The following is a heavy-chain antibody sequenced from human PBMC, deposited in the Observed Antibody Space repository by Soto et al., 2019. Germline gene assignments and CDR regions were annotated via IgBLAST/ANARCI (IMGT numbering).Heavy chain of an antibody. CDR2: IYYSGSS. CDR1: GGSISSSNYY. D-gene: IGHD2-15*01. CDR3: ARHCRSYGHYWYFDL. V-gene: IGHV4-39*01. Sequence: PSETLSLTCTVSGGSISSSNYYWGWVRQPPGKGLEWIGSIYYSGSSYYNPSLKSRVTISVDTSKKQFSLKLSSVTAADTAVYYCARHCRSYGHYWYFDLWGRGTLVTVSS. J-gene: IGHJ2*01.